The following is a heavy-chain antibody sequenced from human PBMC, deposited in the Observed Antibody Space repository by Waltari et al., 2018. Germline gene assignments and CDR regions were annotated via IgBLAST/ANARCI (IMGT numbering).Heavy chain of an antibody. V-gene: IGHV3-23*01. CDR1: GFTFRSYA. CDR3: ASSLYGDYTQIWGRVFDY. CDR2: ISGRGGIT. Sequence: VQLLESGGGLVQSGGSLRLSCAASGFTFRSYAMNWVRQAPGKGVEWVSVISGRGGITDYADSVKGRFTISRDNSKNTLYLQMNNLRVEDTAVYYCASSLYGDYTQIWGRVFDYWGQGTLVTVSS. D-gene: IGHD4-17*01. J-gene: IGHJ4*02.